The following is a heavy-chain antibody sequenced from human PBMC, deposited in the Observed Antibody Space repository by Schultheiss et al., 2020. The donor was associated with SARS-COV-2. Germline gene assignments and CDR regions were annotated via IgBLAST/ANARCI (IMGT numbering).Heavy chain of an antibody. Sequence: GGSLRLSCAASGFTFSSYAMSWVRQAPGKGLEWVSAISGSGGSTYYADSVKGRFTISRDNSKNTLYLQMNNLRAEDTAVYYCAKASVVFVVVVADFDYWGQGTLVTVSS. D-gene: IGHD2-15*01. V-gene: IGHV3-23*01. CDR2: ISGSGGST. CDR3: AKASVVFVVVVADFDY. CDR1: GFTFSSYA. J-gene: IGHJ4*02.